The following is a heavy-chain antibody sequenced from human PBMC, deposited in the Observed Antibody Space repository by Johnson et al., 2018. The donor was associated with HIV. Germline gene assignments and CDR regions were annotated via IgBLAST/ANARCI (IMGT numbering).Heavy chain of an antibody. J-gene: IGHJ3*02. Sequence: VQLVESGGGLVQPGVSLRLSCAASGFTFSTYWMTWVRQAPGKGLEWVANINQDGSEKYYVDSVMGRFTISRDNAKNSLYLQMNSLRAEDTAVYYCVREFWLIWGQGTMVSVSS. V-gene: IGHV3-7*05. CDR3: VREFWLI. D-gene: IGHD3-3*01. CDR1: GFTFSTYW. CDR2: INQDGSEK.